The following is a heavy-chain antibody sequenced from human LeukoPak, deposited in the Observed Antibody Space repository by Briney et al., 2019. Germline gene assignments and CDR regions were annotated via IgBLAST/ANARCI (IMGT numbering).Heavy chain of an antibody. D-gene: IGHD1-26*01. J-gene: IGHJ4*02. CDR3: AKHTLYSGSPGRPFDY. CDR1: GFTFSTYG. Sequence: GGSLRLSCAASGFTFSTYGMSWVRQAPGKGLEWVSIISGSGGSTYYADSVKGRFTISRDNSKNTLYLQMKSLRAEDTAVYYCAKHTLYSGSPGRPFDYWGQGTLVTVSS. CDR2: ISGSGGST. V-gene: IGHV3-23*01.